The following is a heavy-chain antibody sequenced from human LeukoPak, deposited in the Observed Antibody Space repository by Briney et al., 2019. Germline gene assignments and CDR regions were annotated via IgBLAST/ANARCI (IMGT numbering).Heavy chain of an antibody. CDR3: ARGWELLSAFDI. J-gene: IGHJ3*02. Sequence: PGGSLRLSCAASGFTFSSYSMNWVRQAPGKGLEWVSYISSSSSTIYYADSVKGRFTISRDNAKNSLYPQMNSLRAEDTAVYYCARGWELLSAFDIWGQGTMVTVSS. CDR1: GFTFSSYS. V-gene: IGHV3-48*01. CDR2: ISSSSSTI. D-gene: IGHD1-26*01.